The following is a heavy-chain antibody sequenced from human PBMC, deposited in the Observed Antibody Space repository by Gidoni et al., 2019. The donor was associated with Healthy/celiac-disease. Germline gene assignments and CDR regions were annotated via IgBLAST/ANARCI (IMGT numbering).Heavy chain of an antibody. CDR1: GFTSSSYG. CDR3: AREGVVRGVPLDY. Sequence: QVQLAESGGGVVQPGRSLRLSCAASGFTSSSYGMHWVRKAPGKGLEWVAVISYDGSPRYYADSVKGRFTISRDNSTNTLYLQMNSRRAEDTAVYYCAREGVVRGVPLDYWGQGTLVTVSS. J-gene: IGHJ4*02. D-gene: IGHD3-10*01. V-gene: IGHV3-30*03. CDR2: ISYDGSPR.